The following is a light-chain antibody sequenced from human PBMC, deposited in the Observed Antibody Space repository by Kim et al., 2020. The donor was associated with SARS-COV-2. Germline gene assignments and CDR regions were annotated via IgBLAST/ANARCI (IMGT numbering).Light chain of an antibody. CDR1: TLPEKQ. CDR3: QSADGSGTYV. J-gene: IGLJ1*01. CDR2: KDN. V-gene: IGLV3-25*03. Sequence: SPGQTARIPCPGDTLPEKQTYWYQQKPGQAPLLVIYKDNERPSGIPGRFSGSSSGTTVTLTISGVQAEDDADYYFQSADGSGTYVFGTGTKVTVL.